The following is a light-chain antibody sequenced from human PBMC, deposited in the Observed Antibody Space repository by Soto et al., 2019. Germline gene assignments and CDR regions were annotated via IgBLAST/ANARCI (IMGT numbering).Light chain of an antibody. Sequence: QSALTHPASVSGPPGQSITISCTGTSSDVGGYGSVSWYQQHPGKAPKLMIYEVSNRPSGVSNRFSGSKSGNTASLTISGLQAEDDADYYCSSYTSSGTYVFGTGT. CDR1: SSDVGGYGS. CDR3: SSYTSSGTYV. CDR2: EVS. J-gene: IGLJ1*01. V-gene: IGLV2-14*01.